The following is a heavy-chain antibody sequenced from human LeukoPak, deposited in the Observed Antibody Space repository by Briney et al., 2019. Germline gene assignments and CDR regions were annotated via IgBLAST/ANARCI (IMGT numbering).Heavy chain of an antibody. Sequence: GGSLRLSCAASGFTFSNYWMHWVRQAPGKGLVWVSRINIDGSSPRYADSVEGRFTISRDNAKNTLYLQMNSLRVEDTAVYYCASAPPGIAAYFDFWGRGTLVTVSS. CDR2: INIDGSSP. D-gene: IGHD6-13*01. J-gene: IGHJ4*02. CDR3: ASAPPGIAAYFDF. V-gene: IGHV3-74*01. CDR1: GFTFSNYW.